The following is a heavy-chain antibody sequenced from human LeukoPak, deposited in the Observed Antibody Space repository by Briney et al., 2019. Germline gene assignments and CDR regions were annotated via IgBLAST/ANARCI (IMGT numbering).Heavy chain of an antibody. CDR3: VRGPSMLREVRFDP. D-gene: IGHD3-10*01. CDR1: GYTFRGYY. Sequence: ASVKVSCKASGYTFRGYYIHWVRQVPGQGLELMGWINPNTGGTKYAQNFQGRVTVTGDTSITTAYMELTGLRYDDTAVYYCVRGPSMLREVRFDPWGQGTLVTVSS. V-gene: IGHV1-2*02. CDR2: INPNTGGT. J-gene: IGHJ5*02.